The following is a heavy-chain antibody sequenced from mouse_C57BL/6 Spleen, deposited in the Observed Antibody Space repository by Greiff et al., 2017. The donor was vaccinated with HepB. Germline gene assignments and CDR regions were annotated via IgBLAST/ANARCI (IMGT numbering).Heavy chain of an antibody. CDR1: GFTFSDYY. CDR2: ISNGGGST. CDR3: ARQRGDYYGSSYGYFDV. Sequence: DVKLVESGGGLVQPGGSLKLSCAASGFTFSDYYMYWVRQTPEKRLEWVAYISNGGGSTYYPDTVKGRFTISRDNAKNTLYLQMSRLKSEDTAMYYCARQRGDYYGSSYGYFDVWGTGTTVTVSS. V-gene: IGHV5-12*01. J-gene: IGHJ1*03. D-gene: IGHD1-1*01.